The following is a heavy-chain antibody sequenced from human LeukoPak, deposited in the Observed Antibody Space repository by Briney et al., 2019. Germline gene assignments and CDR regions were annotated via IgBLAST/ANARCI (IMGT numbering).Heavy chain of an antibody. V-gene: IGHV1-46*01. CDR2: INPSGGST. J-gene: IGHJ4*02. Sequence: GASVKVSCKASGYTFTSYYMHWVRQAPGQGLEWMGIINPSGGSTSYAQKFQGRVTMTRDTSTSTVYMELSRLRSDDTAVYYCARELFYTSGSKSNRVDYWGQGTLVTVSS. CDR1: GYTFTSYY. D-gene: IGHD1-26*01. CDR3: ARELFYTSGSKSNRVDY.